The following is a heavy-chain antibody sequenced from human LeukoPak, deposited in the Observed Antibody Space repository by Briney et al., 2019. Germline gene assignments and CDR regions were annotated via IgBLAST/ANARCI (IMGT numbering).Heavy chain of an antibody. D-gene: IGHD5-18*01. Sequence: PGGSLRLSCAASGFIVSSNYMSWVRQAPGKGLEWVSIIYSGSSTYYADSVKGRLTISRDNSKNTLFLQMSSLRAEDTAVYYCARGTAMASYYFDYWGQGTLVTVSS. CDR2: IYSGSST. CDR1: GFIVSSNY. V-gene: IGHV3-66*02. CDR3: ARGTAMASYYFDY. J-gene: IGHJ4*02.